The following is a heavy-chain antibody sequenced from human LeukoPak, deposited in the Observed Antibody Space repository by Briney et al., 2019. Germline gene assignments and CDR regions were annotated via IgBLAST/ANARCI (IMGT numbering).Heavy chain of an antibody. D-gene: IGHD3-10*01. CDR1: GYTFTSYD. Sequence: ASVKVSCKASGYTFTSYDINWVRQATGQGLEWMGWMNPNSGNTGYAQKFQGRVTMTRNTSISTAYMELSSLRSEDTAVYYRALGSGSYYRYYYYGMDVWGQGTTVTVSS. CDR3: ALGSGSYYRYYYYGMDV. J-gene: IGHJ6*02. CDR2: MNPNSGNT. V-gene: IGHV1-8*01.